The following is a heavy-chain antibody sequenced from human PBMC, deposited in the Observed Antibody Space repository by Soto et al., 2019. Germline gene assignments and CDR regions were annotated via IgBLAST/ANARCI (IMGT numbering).Heavy chain of an antibody. Sequence: GGSLRLSCSASGFTFSSYAMHWVRQAPGKGLEYVSAISSNGGSTYYADSVKGRFTISRDNSKNTLYLQMSSLRAEDTAVYYCVKALRYFDWLPDFDYWGQGTLVTVS. CDR3: VKALRYFDWLPDFDY. CDR2: ISSNGGST. J-gene: IGHJ4*02. V-gene: IGHV3-64D*06. D-gene: IGHD3-9*01. CDR1: GFTFSSYA.